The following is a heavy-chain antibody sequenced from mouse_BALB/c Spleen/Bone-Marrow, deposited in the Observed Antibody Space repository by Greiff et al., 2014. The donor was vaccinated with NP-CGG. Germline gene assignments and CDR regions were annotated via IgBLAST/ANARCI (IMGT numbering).Heavy chain of an antibody. CDR3: ARSLLRRDALDY. J-gene: IGHJ4*01. D-gene: IGHD2-12*01. CDR2: IDPYSGGT. CDR1: GYSFTGYN. V-gene: IGHV1S135*01. Sequence: VQLQQPGPELEKPGASVRISCKASGYSFTGYNINWVRQSNGESLEWIGYIDPYSGGTSYYQRFKDRATLTVDKSSSTAYMQLKSLTSEDSAVYYCARSLLRRDALDYWGQGTSVTVSS.